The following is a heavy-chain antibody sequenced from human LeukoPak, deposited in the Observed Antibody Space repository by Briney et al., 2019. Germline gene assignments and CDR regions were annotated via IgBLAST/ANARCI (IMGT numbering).Heavy chain of an antibody. V-gene: IGHV1-46*01. D-gene: IGHD6-13*01. CDR3: ARGGDSSSWPNDAFDI. Sequence: ASVKVSSKASGYTFTSYYMHWVRQAPGQGLEWMGIINPSGGSTSYAQKFQGRVTMTRDTSTSTVYMELSSLRSEDTAVYYCARGGDSSSWPNDAFDIWGQGTMVTVSS. CDR1: GYTFTSYY. CDR2: INPSGGST. J-gene: IGHJ3*02.